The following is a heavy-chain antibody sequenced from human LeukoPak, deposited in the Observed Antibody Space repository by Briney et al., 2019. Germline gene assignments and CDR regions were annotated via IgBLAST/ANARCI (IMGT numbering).Heavy chain of an antibody. CDR2: IKKDGSET. CDR1: GFTLSTYW. Sequence: QPGGSLRLSCAASGFTLSTYWMSWVRQVPGKGLEWVANIKKDGSETYYVDSVKGRFTISRDNAKNSVYLQMNSLRAEDTAIYYCARAAGWFDPWGQGTLVTVSS. CDR3: ARAAGWFDP. J-gene: IGHJ5*02. V-gene: IGHV3-7*03.